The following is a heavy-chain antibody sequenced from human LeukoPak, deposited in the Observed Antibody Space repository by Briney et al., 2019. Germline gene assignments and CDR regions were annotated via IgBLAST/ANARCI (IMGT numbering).Heavy chain of an antibody. CDR1: GGAISGYF. CDR3: ASESSSSSY. D-gene: IGHD6-6*01. Sequence: SETLSLTCTVSGGAISGYFWSWIRQPPGKGLQWIGYIYYSGRTDYNPSLKTRLTISVDTSRDQISLKLTSVTAADTAVYYCASESSSSSYWGQGTLVTVSS. CDR2: IYYSGRT. V-gene: IGHV4-59*08. J-gene: IGHJ4*02.